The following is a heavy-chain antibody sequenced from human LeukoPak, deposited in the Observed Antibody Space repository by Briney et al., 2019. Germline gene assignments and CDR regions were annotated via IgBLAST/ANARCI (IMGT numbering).Heavy chain of an antibody. CDR1: GFSFSSNY. V-gene: IGHV3-53*01. Sequence: SGGSLRLSCAACGFSFSSNYMSWVRQAPGKGLEWVSVIYSGGSTYYADSVKCRFTISRDNSKNTLYLQMNSLRAEDTAVYYCARGIAAAAEFDYSGQGTLVTVSS. D-gene: IGHD6-13*01. J-gene: IGHJ4*02. CDR2: IYSGGST. CDR3: ARGIAAAAEFDY.